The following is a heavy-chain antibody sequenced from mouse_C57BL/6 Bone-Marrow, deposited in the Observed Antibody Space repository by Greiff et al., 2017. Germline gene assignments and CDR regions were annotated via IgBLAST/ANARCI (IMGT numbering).Heavy chain of an antibody. Sequence: EVQLVESGGGLVQPGGSLKLSCAASGFTFSDYYMYWVRQTPEKRLEWVAYISNGGGSTYYPDTVKGRFTISRDNAKNTLYLQMSRLKSEDTAMYYCARPDYDYDVAYWGQGTLVTVSA. CDR2: ISNGGGST. CDR3: ARPDYDYDVAY. J-gene: IGHJ3*01. CDR1: GFTFSDYY. V-gene: IGHV5-12*01. D-gene: IGHD2-4*01.